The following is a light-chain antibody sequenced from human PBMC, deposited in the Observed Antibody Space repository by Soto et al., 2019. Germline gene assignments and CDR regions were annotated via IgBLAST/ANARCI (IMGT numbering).Light chain of an antibody. CDR3: QQYENLPP. CDR2: DAS. Sequence: DIQMTQSPSSLSASVGDRVTITCQASQDISNYLNCYQQKPGKAPKLLIYDASNVETGVPSRFSGSGSGTDFTFTISSLQPEDFAACYCQQYENLPPFGPG. CDR1: QDISNY. J-gene: IGKJ3*01. V-gene: IGKV1-33*01.